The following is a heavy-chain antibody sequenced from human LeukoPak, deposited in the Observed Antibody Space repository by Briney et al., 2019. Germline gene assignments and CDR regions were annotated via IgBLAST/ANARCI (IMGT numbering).Heavy chain of an antibody. CDR1: GFTFSNYY. Sequence: GGSLRLSCAASGFTFSNYYMSWIRQAPGKGLEWVSYISSSGSTIYYADSVKGRFTISRDNAKNSLYLQMNSLRAEDTAVYYCARGGVSSSSYNWFDAWGQGTPVTVSS. V-gene: IGHV3-11*04. D-gene: IGHD6-13*01. CDR2: ISSSGSTI. J-gene: IGHJ5*01. CDR3: ARGGVSSSSYNWFDA.